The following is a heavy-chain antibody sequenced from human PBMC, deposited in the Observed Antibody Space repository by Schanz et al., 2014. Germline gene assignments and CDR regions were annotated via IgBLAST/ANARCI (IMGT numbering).Heavy chain of an antibody. CDR2: ISNDGSIK. Sequence: VHLVESGGGLVKRGGSLRLSCAASGFTFSTYAMSWVRQAPGKGLEWVALISNDGSIKYYADSVKGRFTISRDNSKNTLYLQMNSLRADDTAVYFCARAHGNNWYGKGLDYWGQGTQVTVSS. J-gene: IGHJ4*02. CDR3: ARAHGNNWYGKGLDY. D-gene: IGHD1-1*01. CDR1: GFTFSTYA. V-gene: IGHV3-30-3*01.